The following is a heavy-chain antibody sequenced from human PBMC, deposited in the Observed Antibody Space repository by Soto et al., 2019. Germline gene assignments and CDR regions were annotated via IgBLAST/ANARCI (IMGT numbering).Heavy chain of an antibody. Sequence: QVPLVQSGAEVKKPGSSVKVSCKASGGTFSSYAISWVRQAPGQGLEWMGGIIPIFGTANYAQKFQGRVTITADESTSTAYMELSSLRSEDTAVYYCASPQSSIAAAGTYYYYGMDVWGQGTTVTVSS. J-gene: IGHJ6*02. V-gene: IGHV1-69*01. CDR2: IIPIFGTA. CDR1: GGTFSSYA. D-gene: IGHD6-13*01. CDR3: ASPQSSIAAAGTYYYYGMDV.